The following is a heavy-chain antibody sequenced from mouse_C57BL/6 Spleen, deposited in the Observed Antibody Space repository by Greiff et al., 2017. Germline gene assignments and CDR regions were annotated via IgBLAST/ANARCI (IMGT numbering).Heavy chain of an antibody. Sequence: QVQLQQSGAELAKPGASVKLSCKASGYTFTSYWMHWVKQRPGQGLEWIGYINPSSGYTTYNQKVKDKATLTTAKSSSTAYMPLSSLTYEDSAVYYCARNYGSSYDYAMDYWGQGTSVTVSS. D-gene: IGHD1-1*01. CDR3: ARNYGSSYDYAMDY. CDR2: INPSSGYT. CDR1: GYTFTSYW. V-gene: IGHV1-7*01. J-gene: IGHJ4*01.